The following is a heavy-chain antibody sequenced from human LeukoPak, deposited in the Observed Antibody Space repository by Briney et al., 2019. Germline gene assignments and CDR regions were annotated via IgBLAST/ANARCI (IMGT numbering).Heavy chain of an antibody. CDR1: GGSISSSSSY. D-gene: IGHD3-22*01. J-gene: IGHJ3*02. CDR2: IYYSGST. Sequence: SETLSLTCTVSGGSISSSSSYWGWIRQPPGKGLEWIGSIYYSGSTYYNPSLKSRVTISVDTSKNQFSLKLSAVTAADTAVYYCARGADYYDMSVFDIWGQGTMVTVSS. V-gene: IGHV4-39*01. CDR3: ARGADYYDMSVFDI.